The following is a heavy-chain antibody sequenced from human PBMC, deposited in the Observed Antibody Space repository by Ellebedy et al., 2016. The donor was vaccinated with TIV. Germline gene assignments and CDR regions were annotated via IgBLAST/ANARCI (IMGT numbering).Heavy chain of an antibody. J-gene: IGHJ6*02. V-gene: IGHV1-3*01. CDR3: ARGTGGYLDGLGV. Sequence: ASVNVSCXASVYTFTRYAMYWVRLAPGQRLEWMGWIRGGNGNTKYSQKFQDRLTLTRDTSATTVYMELSSLKSEDTAMYYCARGTGGYLDGLGVWGQGTTVTVSS. D-gene: IGHD7-27*01. CDR1: VYTFTRYA. CDR2: IRGGNGNT.